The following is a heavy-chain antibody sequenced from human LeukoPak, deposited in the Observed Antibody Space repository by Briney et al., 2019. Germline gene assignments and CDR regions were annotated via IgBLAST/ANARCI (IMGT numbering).Heavy chain of an antibody. CDR3: ARHWVYSSSHFDY. V-gene: IGHV4-59*08. CDR1: GGSISSYY. D-gene: IGHD6-6*01. J-gene: IGHJ4*02. CDR2: IYYSGST. Sequence: SETLSLTCTVSGGSISSYYWSWIRQPPGKGLEWIGYIYYSGSTNYNPSLKSRVTISVDTSKNQFSLKLSSVTPADTAVYYCARHWVYSSSHFDYWVQGTLVTVSS.